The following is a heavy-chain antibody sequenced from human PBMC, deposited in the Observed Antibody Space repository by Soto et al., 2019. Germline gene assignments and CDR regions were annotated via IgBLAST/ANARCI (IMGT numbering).Heavy chain of an antibody. V-gene: IGHV3-64*01. CDR3: ERDWRADV. J-gene: IGHJ6*02. CDR1: GFTFSNFA. CDR2: ISANGDTT. Sequence: EVQLVESGGGLVQPGGSLRLSCAASGFTFSNFAMHWLRQAPGKGLECVSVISANGDTTYYATSVKDRFTISRDDSKNTLYLQMGSLRAADMAVYYCERDWRADVWGQGTTVVVSS.